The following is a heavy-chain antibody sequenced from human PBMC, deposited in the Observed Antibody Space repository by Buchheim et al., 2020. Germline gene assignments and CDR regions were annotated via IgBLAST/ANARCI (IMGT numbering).Heavy chain of an antibody. CDR3: ARDRPTMSDFWSGGRRGGGMDV. CDR2: INTNSGGT. D-gene: IGHD3-3*01. V-gene: IGHV1-2*06. Sequence: QVQLVQSGAEVKKPGASVKVSCKASGYTFTGYYMHWVRQAPGQGLEWMGRINTNSGGTNYAQKFQGRVTMTRDTSISTAFMELSRLRSDDTAVYYCARDRPTMSDFWSGGRRGGGMDVWGQGTT. J-gene: IGHJ6*02. CDR1: GYTFTGYY.